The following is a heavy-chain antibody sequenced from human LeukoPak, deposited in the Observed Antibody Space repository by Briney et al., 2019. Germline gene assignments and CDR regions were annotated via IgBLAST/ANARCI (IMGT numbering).Heavy chain of an antibody. V-gene: IGHV3-48*04. CDR3: ARVLSGSWDWFDP. Sequence: GGSLRLSCAASGFTFSSYSMNWVRQAPGKGLEWVSYISSASGSIYYADSVKGRFTISRDNAKNSLFLQMNSLRAEDTAVYYCARVLSGSWDWFDPWGQGTLVTVSS. CDR2: ISSASGSI. J-gene: IGHJ5*02. CDR1: GFTFSSYS. D-gene: IGHD3-22*01.